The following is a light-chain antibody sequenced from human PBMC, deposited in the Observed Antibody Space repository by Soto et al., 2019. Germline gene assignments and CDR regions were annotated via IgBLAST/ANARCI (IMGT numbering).Light chain of an antibody. CDR2: GAS. J-gene: IGKJ4*01. Sequence: EIVLTQSPDTLSLSPGERATLSCRASESVRDNYLAWYQQRSGQAPRLVIYGASSRASAVPDRFSGSGSGADFTLTISRLEPEDFAVYYCQQYGSSPLTFGGGTKVDIK. V-gene: IGKV3-20*01. CDR3: QQYGSSPLT. CDR1: ESVRDNY.